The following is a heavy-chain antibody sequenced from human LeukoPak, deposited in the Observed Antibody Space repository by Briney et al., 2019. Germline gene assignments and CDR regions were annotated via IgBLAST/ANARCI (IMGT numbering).Heavy chain of an antibody. D-gene: IGHD1-14*01. J-gene: IGHJ3*02. CDR2: IKKDGSEK. CDR3: ARATFRLTGYDAFDI. CDR1: GFTFSSYW. V-gene: IGHV3-7*01. Sequence: GGSLRLSCAASGFTFSSYWMSWVRQAPGKGLEWVANIKKDGSEKYYVDSVKGRFTISRDNAKNSLYLQMNSLRAEDTAVYYCARATFRLTGYDAFDIWGQGTMVTVSS.